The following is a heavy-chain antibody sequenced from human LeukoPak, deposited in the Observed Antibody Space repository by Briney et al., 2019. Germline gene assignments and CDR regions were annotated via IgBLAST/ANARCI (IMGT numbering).Heavy chain of an antibody. V-gene: IGHV3-30*03. Sequence: GGSLRLSCAASGFTFNAFGMNWVRQAPGKGLEWVAVISYDGSNKYYADSVKGRFTISRDNSKNTLYLQMNSLRAEDTAVYYCARDPYSSGWWGYYYYGMDVWGQGTTVTVSS. D-gene: IGHD6-19*01. CDR1: GFTFNAFG. CDR2: ISYDGSNK. J-gene: IGHJ6*02. CDR3: ARDPYSSGWWGYYYYGMDV.